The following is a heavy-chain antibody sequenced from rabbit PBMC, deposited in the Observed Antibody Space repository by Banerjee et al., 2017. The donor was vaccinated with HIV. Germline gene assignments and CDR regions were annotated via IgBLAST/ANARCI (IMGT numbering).Heavy chain of an antibody. CDR1: GIDFSSYA. J-gene: IGHJ4*01. CDR2: IWTDDGST. D-gene: IGHD4-2*01. Sequence: QQQLEESGGGLVKPGGTLTLTCKASGIDFSSYAMCWVRQAPGKRPEWIACIWTDDGSTYYASWVNGRFTISRSTSLNTVDLKMTSLTAADTATYFCARDAGYAGSNLWGPGTLVTVS. CDR3: ARDAGYAGSNL. V-gene: IGHV1S47*01.